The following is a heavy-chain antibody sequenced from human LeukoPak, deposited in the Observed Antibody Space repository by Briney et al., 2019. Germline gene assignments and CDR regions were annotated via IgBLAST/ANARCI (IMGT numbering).Heavy chain of an antibody. D-gene: IGHD3-3*01. J-gene: IGHJ4*02. CDR3: AKDPGHYDFLSGYLPYFDY. CDR1: GFTFSTFA. Sequence: GGSLRLSCAASGFTFSTFAMHWVRQAPGKGLEWVDVITYDGSKTYYADSVKGRFTISRDNSKNTLFLHMNSLRAEDTAVYYCAKDPGHYDFLSGYLPYFDYWGQGTLVTVSS. V-gene: IGHV3-30*04. CDR2: ITYDGSKT.